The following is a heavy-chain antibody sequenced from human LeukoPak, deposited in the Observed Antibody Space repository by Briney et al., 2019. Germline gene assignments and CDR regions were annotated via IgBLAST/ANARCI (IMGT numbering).Heavy chain of an antibody. J-gene: IGHJ4*02. CDR1: GFPFTSYE. CDR2: ISTGGITK. CDR3: TRALEDEPIDF. Sequence: PGGSLRLSCAASGFPFTSYEMNWVRQAPGKGLEWVSYISTGGITKYYAGSVRGRFTISRDNAKDSLYLQMSGLRLEDTALYYCTRALEDEPIDFWGQGTLVTVSS. V-gene: IGHV3-48*03. D-gene: IGHD2-15*01.